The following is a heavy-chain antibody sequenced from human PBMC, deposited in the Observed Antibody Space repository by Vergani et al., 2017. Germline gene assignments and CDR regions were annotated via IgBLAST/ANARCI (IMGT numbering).Heavy chain of an antibody. V-gene: IGHV4-30-2*01. D-gene: IGHD3-22*01. Sequence: QLQLQESGSGLVKPSQTLSLTCAVSGGSISSGGYSWSWIRQPPGKGLEWIGRIYTSGSTNYNPSLKSRVTMSVDTSKNQFSLKLSSVTAADTAVYYCARDFRPENYDSSGYYYVVRVYWFDPWGQGTLVTVSS. J-gene: IGHJ5*02. CDR2: IYTSGST. CDR1: GGSISSGGYS. CDR3: ARDFRPENYDSSGYYYVVRVYWFDP.